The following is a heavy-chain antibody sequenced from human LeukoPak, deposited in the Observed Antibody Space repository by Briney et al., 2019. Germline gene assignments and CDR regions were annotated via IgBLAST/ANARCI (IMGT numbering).Heavy chain of an antibody. CDR2: INHSGST. J-gene: IGHJ4*02. CDR1: GGSFSGYY. V-gene: IGHV4-34*01. Sequence: SETLSLTCAVYGGSFSGYYWSWIRQPPGKGLEWIGEINHSGSTNYNPSLKSRVTISVDTSKNQFSLKLSSVTAADTAVYYCARVGRKRVASWPSDYWGQETLVTVSS. CDR3: ARVGRKRVASWPSDY. D-gene: IGHD2-2*01.